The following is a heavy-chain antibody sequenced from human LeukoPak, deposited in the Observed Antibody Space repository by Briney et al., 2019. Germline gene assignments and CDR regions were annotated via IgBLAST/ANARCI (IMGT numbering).Heavy chain of an antibody. J-gene: IGHJ4*02. CDR1: EFTFSSYY. CDR3: ARAGGYSYDYFDY. V-gene: IGHV3-7*03. Sequence: GGSLRLSCAASEFTFSSYYMTWVRQAPGKGLEWVGSIRADGSAQFYVDSVRGRFTISRDNAKDSLYLQMNSLRAEDTALYYCARAGGYSYDYFDYWGQGTLVTVSS. CDR2: IRADGSAQ. D-gene: IGHD5-18*01.